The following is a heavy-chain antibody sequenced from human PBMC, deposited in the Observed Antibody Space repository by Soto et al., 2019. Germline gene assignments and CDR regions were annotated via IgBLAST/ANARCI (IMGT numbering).Heavy chain of an antibody. CDR1: GFSFSNVW. D-gene: IGHD2-15*01. V-gene: IGHV3-15*01. CDR2: IKSKSVGGTT. J-gene: IGHJ4*02. CDR3: TTYSTQTFCDGGPCYSVQTKIHYS. Sequence: EVQLVESGGGLVKPGGSLTLSCAASGFSFSNVWMSWVRQAPGKGLEWVGNIKSKSVGGTTDYTAPVKGRFTISRDDSKDTLYLQMNSMTTEDTAVYYCTTYSTQTFCDGGPCYSVQTKIHYSWGQGILVTVSS.